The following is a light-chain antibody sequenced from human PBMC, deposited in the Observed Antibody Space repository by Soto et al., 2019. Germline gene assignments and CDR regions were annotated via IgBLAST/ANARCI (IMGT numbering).Light chain of an antibody. V-gene: IGKV3-15*01. CDR2: GAS. CDR3: QQYNDLPRT. CDR1: QSVSSN. J-gene: IGKJ1*01. Sequence: EIVMTQSPATLSVSPGERATLSCRASQSVSSNLAWYQQKPGQAPRLLIYGASTRATGIPARFSGSGSGTEFTLTISRLEPEDFAVYYCQQYNDLPRTFGQGTEGDIK.